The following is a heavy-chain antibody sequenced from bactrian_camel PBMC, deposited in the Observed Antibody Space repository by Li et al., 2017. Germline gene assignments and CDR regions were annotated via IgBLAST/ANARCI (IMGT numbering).Heavy chain of an antibody. Sequence: QVQLVESGGGLVQPQGSLRLSCAYTYSRYCMNWFRQAPGKEREGVASITSNSNRDYAESVKGRFTISKDNEKTTLYLQMNSLKPEDSAMYYCAAYPSRVWSCSLTLDVYNSWGQGTQVTVS. V-gene: IGHV3S6*01. CDR3: AAYPSRVWSCSLTLDVYNS. D-gene: IGHD3*01. CDR2: ITSNSNR. J-gene: IGHJ4*01. CDR1: YTYSRYC.